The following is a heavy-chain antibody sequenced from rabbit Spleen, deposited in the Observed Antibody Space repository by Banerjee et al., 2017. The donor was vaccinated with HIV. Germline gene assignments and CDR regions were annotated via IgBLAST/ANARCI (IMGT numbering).Heavy chain of an antibody. CDR3: ARDTGVGYASDL. J-gene: IGHJ4*01. Sequence: QSLEESGGDLVKPGASLTLTCKASGFSFNSGYDMCWVRQAPGKGLEWIACIGAGSSGSTYSATWAKGRFTISKTSSTTVTLQMTSLTAADTATYFCARDTGVGYASDLWGPGTLVTVS. CDR1: GFSFNSGYD. V-gene: IGHV1S40*01. CDR2: IGAGSSGST. D-gene: IGHD6-1*01.